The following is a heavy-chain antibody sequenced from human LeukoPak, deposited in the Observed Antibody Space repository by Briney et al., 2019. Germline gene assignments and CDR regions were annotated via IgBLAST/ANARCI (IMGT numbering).Heavy chain of an antibody. Sequence: SVKVSCKASGGTFSSYAISWVRQAPGQGLEWMGGIIPIFGTANYAQKFQGRVTITADESTSTAYMELSSLRSEDTAVYYCASPVLRFLERGHYGMDVWGQGITVTVSS. CDR1: GGTFSSYA. D-gene: IGHD3-3*01. J-gene: IGHJ6*02. CDR2: IIPIFGTA. V-gene: IGHV1-69*01. CDR3: ASPVLRFLERGHYGMDV.